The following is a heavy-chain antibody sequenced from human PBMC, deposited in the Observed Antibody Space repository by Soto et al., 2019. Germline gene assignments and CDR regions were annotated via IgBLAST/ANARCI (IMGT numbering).Heavy chain of an antibody. CDR3: ARADGGRFGYGSGSYYLGY. CDR2: INHSGST. J-gene: IGHJ4*02. Sequence: QVQLQQWGAGLLKPSETLSLTCAVYGGSFSGYYWSWIRQPPGKGLEWIGEINHSGSTNYNPPLKSRVTISVDTSKHQFSLKLSSVTAADTAVYYCARADGGRFGYGSGSYYLGYWGQGTLVTVSS. D-gene: IGHD3-10*01. CDR1: GGSFSGYY. V-gene: IGHV4-34*01.